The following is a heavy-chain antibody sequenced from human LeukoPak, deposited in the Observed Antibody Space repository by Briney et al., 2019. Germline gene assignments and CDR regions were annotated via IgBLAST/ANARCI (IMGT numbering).Heavy chain of an antibody. D-gene: IGHD6-13*01. V-gene: IGHV1-24*01. CDR2: FDPEDGET. Sequence: ASVTVSCKVSGYTLTELSMHWVRQAPGKGLEWMGGFDPEDGETIYAQKFQGRVTMTEDTSTDTAYMELSSLRSEDTAVYYCATVEAAAGLSYFDYWGQGTLVTVSS. J-gene: IGHJ4*02. CDR1: GYTLTELS. CDR3: ATVEAAAGLSYFDY.